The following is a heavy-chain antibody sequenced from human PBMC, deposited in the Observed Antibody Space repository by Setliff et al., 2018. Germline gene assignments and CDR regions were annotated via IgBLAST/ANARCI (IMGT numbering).Heavy chain of an antibody. CDR3: ARGGGVAAAAWFDP. CDR1: GDSIYNHF. Sequence: SETLSLTCTVSGDSIYNHFWSWVRQPPGKGQEWIGYIYSSGRTNYNPSLKSRVTLSVDTSNNQFSLKVSYVTAADTAVYYCARGGGVAAAAWFDPWCQGTLVTVSS. J-gene: IGHJ5*02. V-gene: IGHV4-4*08. D-gene: IGHD6-13*01. CDR2: IYSSGRT.